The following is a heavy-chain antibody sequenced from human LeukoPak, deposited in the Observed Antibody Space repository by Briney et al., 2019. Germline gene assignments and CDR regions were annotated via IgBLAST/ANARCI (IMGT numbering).Heavy chain of an antibody. CDR3: AKGPLIEVAGTTWDY. J-gene: IGHJ4*02. D-gene: IGHD6-19*01. CDR2: ISSSGSTI. CDR1: GFTFSDYY. Sequence: GGSLRLSCAASGFTFSDYYMSWIRQAPGKGLEWVSYISSSGSTIYYADSVKGRFTISRDNAKNSLYLQMNSLRAVDTAVYYCAKGPLIEVAGTTWDYWGQGTLVTVSS. V-gene: IGHV3-11*01.